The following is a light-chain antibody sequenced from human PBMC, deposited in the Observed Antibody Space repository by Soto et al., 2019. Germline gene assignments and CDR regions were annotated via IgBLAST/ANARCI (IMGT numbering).Light chain of an antibody. Sequence: ENVLTQSPGTLSLSPGERATLSCRASQSVAKNYLAWYQQEPGQATRLLIYGPSSRATGIPDRFSGSGSGTDFNLTINRLEPEDFAVYYCHQYASSPQTFGQGTKVEIK. V-gene: IGKV3-20*01. CDR3: HQYASSPQT. CDR2: GPS. CDR1: QSVAKNY. J-gene: IGKJ1*01.